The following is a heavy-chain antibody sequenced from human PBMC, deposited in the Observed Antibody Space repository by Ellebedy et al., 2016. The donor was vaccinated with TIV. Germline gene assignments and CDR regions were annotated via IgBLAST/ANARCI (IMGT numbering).Heavy chain of an antibody. CDR3: ATKIPVAFRIEY. V-gene: IGHV4-39*01. J-gene: IGHJ4*02. Sequence: MPGGSLRLSCSVSGGSINSRGYSWDWNRQPTGKGLEWVGSISDSGSTDYNPSLKSRVSIALAASKMQFSLKLRSMTAADTAVYYCATKIPVAFRIEYWGQGTLVTVSS. D-gene: IGHD6-19*01. CDR1: GGSINSRGYS. CDR2: ISDSGST.